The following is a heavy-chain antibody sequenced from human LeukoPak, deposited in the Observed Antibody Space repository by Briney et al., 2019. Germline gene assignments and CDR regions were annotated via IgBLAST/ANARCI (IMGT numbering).Heavy chain of an antibody. CDR2: ISSSSSTI. CDR3: ARDYYGGGGYDFWSGYYTGGAFDI. V-gene: IGHV3-48*02. D-gene: IGHD3-3*01. J-gene: IGHJ3*02. CDR1: GFTFSSYS. Sequence: GGSLRLSCAASGFTFSSYSMTWVRQAPGKGLEWVSYISSSSSTIYYADSVKGRFTISRDNDKNSLYLQMNSLRDEDTAVYYWARDYYGGGGYDFWSGYYTGGAFDIWGQGTMVTVSS.